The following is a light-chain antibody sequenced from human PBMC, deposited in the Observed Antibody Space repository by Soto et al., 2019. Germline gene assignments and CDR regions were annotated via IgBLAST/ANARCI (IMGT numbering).Light chain of an antibody. CDR1: QTVSSN. J-gene: IGKJ1*01. CDR3: QQYNDWPRT. CDR2: GAS. Sequence: EIVITQSPDTLSLSPGERATLSCSSSQTVSSNYLAWCQQRPGQAPRLLIYGASTRATGIPARFSGSGSGTEFTLTISSLQSEDFAVYYCQQYNDWPRTFGQGTKVDI. V-gene: IGKV3-15*01.